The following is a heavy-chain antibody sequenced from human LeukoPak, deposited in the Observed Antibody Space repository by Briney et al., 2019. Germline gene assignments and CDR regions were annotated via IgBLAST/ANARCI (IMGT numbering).Heavy chain of an antibody. J-gene: IGHJ1*01. CDR2: ISAYNGNT. CDR1: GGTFSSYA. V-gene: IGHV1-18*01. Sequence: ASVKVSYKASGGTFSSYAISWVRQAPGQGLEWMGWISAYNGNTNYAQKLQGRVTMTTDTSTSTAYMELRSLRSDDTAVYYCARDPRIVGATAEYFQHWGQGTLVTVSS. CDR3: ARDPRIVGATAEYFQH. D-gene: IGHD1-26*01.